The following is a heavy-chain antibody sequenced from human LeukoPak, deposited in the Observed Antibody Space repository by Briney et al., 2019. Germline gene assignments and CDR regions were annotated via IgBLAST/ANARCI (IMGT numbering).Heavy chain of an antibody. CDR2: IYYSGST. V-gene: IGHV4-59*08. CDR3: ARRLGVNPPSSNWFDP. D-gene: IGHD3-16*01. CDR1: GGSISSYY. Sequence: SETLSLTCTVSGGSISSYYWSWIQQPPGKGLEWIGYIYYSGSTNYNPSLKSRVTISVDTSKNQFSLNLSSVTAADTAVYYCARRLGVNPPSSNWFDPWGQGTLVTVSS. J-gene: IGHJ5*02.